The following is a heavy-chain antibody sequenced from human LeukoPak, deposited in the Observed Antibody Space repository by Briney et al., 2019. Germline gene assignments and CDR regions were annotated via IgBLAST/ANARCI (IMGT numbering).Heavy chain of an antibody. CDR1: GFHFRLYN. Sequence: GGSLRLSCVGSGFHFRLYNMNWVRQAPGKGLEWVSGIPAGGTDRYYADSVKGRFTISRDNTENTLYLQMNSLRAEDTAVYYCARGALAAPDAFDIWGQGTMVTVSS. D-gene: IGHD6-13*01. J-gene: IGHJ3*02. CDR2: IPAGGTDR. V-gene: IGHV3-23*01. CDR3: ARGALAAPDAFDI.